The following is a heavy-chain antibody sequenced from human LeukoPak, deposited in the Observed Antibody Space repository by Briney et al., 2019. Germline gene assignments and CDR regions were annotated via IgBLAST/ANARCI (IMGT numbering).Heavy chain of an antibody. D-gene: IGHD1-26*01. CDR3: TTDVVGATRGYYYYYYMDV. Sequence: PGGSLRLSCAASGFTFSNAWMSWVRQAPGKGLEWVGRIKSKTDGGTTDYAAPVKGRFTISRDDPKNTLYLQMNSLKTEDTAVYYCTTDVVGATRGYYYYYYMDVWGKGTTVTVSS. CDR1: GFTFSNAW. CDR2: IKSKTDGGTT. J-gene: IGHJ6*03. V-gene: IGHV3-15*01.